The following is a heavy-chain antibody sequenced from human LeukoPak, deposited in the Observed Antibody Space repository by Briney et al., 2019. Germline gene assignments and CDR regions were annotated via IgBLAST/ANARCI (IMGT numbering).Heavy chain of an antibody. V-gene: IGHV3-33*01. J-gene: IGHJ4*02. D-gene: IGHD3-3*01. CDR2: IWYDGSNK. Sequence: GGSLRLSCAASGFTFSSYGMQWVRQAPGKGLEWVAVIWYDGSNKYYADSVKGRFTISRDNSKNTLYLQMNSLRAEDTAAYYCAREPPGFLESNFDYWGQGTLVTVSS. CDR3: AREPPGFLESNFDY. CDR1: GFTFSSYG.